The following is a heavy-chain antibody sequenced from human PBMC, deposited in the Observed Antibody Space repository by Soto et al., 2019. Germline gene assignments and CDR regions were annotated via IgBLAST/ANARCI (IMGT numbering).Heavy chain of an antibody. CDR2: IYYSGST. V-gene: IGHV4-59*08. Sequence: SETLSLTCTVSGGSISSYYWSWIRQPPGKGLEWIGYIYYSGSTNYNPSLKSRVTISVDTSKNQFSLKLSSVTAADTAVYYCARLINNDHGDYEGFDYWGQGTLVTVSS. CDR3: ARLINNDHGDYEGFDY. CDR1: GGSISSYY. J-gene: IGHJ4*02. D-gene: IGHD4-17*01.